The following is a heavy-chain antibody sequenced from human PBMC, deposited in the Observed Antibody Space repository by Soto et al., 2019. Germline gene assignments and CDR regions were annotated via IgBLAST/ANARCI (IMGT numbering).Heavy chain of an antibody. CDR3: TRASSDRNHMEV. J-gene: IGHJ6*02. CDR2: ISYDGSKN. CDR1: GFTFSAYD. Sequence: GGSLRLSCAASGFTFSAYDMHWVRQAPGKGLEWVALISYDGSKNDYADSAKGRFTISRDNSKNTLYLQMTSLRAEDTALYYCTRASSDRNHMEVWGPGTTVTVSS. V-gene: IGHV3-30*03.